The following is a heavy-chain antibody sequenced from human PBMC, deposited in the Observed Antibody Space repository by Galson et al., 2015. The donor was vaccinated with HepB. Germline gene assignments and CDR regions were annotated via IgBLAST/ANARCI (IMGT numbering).Heavy chain of an antibody. CDR1: GFTFSSYW. D-gene: IGHD3-22*01. Sequence: SLRLSCAASGFTFSSYWMHWVRQAPGKGLVWVSRINSDGSSTSYADSVKGRFTISRDNAKNTLYLQMNSLRAEDTAVYYCARPNYYDSSGYYQNDAFDIWGQGTMVTASS. CDR3: ARPNYYDSSGYYQNDAFDI. V-gene: IGHV3-74*01. J-gene: IGHJ3*02. CDR2: INSDGSST.